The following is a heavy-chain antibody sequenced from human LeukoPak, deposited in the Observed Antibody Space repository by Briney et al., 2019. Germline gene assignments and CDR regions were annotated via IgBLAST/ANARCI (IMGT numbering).Heavy chain of an antibody. CDR2: ISYDGSNK. D-gene: IGHD2-15*01. CDR3: ARNKGWELPAELDS. V-gene: IGHV3-30-3*01. Sequence: GGSLRLSCAASGFTFSSYAMHWVRQAPGKGLEWVAVISYDGSNKYYADSVKGRFTISRDDAKTSVYLQMNSLRAEDTAVYYCARNKGWELPAELDSWGQGTLVTVSS. CDR1: GFTFSSYA. J-gene: IGHJ4*02.